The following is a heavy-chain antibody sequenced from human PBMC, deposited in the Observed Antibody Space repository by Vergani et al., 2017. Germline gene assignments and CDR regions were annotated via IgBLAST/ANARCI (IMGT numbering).Heavy chain of an antibody. V-gene: IGHV4-34*01. CDR1: GGSFSGYN. J-gene: IGHJ3*02. CDR2: INHSGST. Sequence: QVQLQQWGAGLLKPSETLSLTCAVYGGSFSGYNWSWIRQPPGKGLEWIGEINHSGSTNYNPSLKSRVTISVDTSKNQFSLKLSSVTAADTAVYYCARGLVSGRKSRAFDIWGQGTMVTVSS. D-gene: IGHD1-26*01. CDR3: ARGLVSGRKSRAFDI.